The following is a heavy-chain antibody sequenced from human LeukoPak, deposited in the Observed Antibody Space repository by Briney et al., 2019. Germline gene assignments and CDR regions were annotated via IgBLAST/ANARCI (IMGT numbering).Heavy chain of an antibody. CDR1: GFTFSSYG. CDR3: AKDSADYGDYVMFSYFDY. D-gene: IGHD4-17*01. V-gene: IGHV3-30*18. J-gene: IGHJ4*02. Sequence: GRSLRLSCAASGFTFSSYGMHWVRQAPGKGLEWVAVISYDGSNKYYADSVKGRFTISRDNSKNTLYLQMNSLRAEDTAVYYCAKDSADYGDYVMFSYFDYWGQGTLVTVSS. CDR2: ISYDGSNK.